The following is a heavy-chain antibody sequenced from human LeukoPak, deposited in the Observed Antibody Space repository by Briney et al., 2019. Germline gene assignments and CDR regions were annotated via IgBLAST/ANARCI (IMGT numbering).Heavy chain of an antibody. Sequence: GGSLRPSCVGSGFTFRSHAMSWVRQAPEKGLEFVSGIYENGGTTYYADSVKGRFSISRDNSKNTLYLQMGSLRGEDTAVYYCAKDFRIGYSAHFDYWGQGALVTVSS. J-gene: IGHJ4*02. CDR2: IYENGGTT. CDR1: GFTFRSHA. CDR3: AKDFRIGYSAHFDY. V-gene: IGHV3-23*01. D-gene: IGHD2-21*01.